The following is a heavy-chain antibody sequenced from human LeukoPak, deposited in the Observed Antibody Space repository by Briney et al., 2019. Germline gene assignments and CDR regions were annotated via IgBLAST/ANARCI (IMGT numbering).Heavy chain of an antibody. J-gene: IGHJ4*02. V-gene: IGHV1-46*01. CDR1: GYTFTSYY. Sequence: GASVKVSCKASGYTFTSYYIHWVRQAPGQGLDWMGIITPDGGSTSYAQKFQGRLTMTRDMSTSTVYMELSSLRSEDTAVYYRARNVGSGLDYWGQGTLVTVSS. CDR2: ITPDGGST. CDR3: ARNVGSGLDY. D-gene: IGHD2-15*01.